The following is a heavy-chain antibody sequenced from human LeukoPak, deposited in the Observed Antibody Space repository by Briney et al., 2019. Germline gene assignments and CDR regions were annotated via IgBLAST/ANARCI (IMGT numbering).Heavy chain of an antibody. CDR2: ISSSSSYI. D-gene: IGHD2-8*01. V-gene: IGHV3-21*01. CDR1: SDSIFSSNW. CDR3: ASNGNFDY. Sequence: PSETPSLTCTVSSDSIFSSNWWSWVRQPPGKGLEWVSSISSSSSYIYYADSVKGRFTISRDNAKNSLYLQMNSLRAEDTAVYYCASNGNFDYWGQGTLVTVSS. J-gene: IGHJ4*02.